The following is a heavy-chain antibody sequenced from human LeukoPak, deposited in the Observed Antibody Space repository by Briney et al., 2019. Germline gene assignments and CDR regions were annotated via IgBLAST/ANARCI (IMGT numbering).Heavy chain of an antibody. CDR2: IYHSGST. Sequence: SETLSLTCTVSGGSISSTGYFWTWIRQPPGKGLEWIGYIYHSGSTNYNPSLKNRVTISSDRSKNQFSLKLSSVTAADAAMYYCAAIWSGTYFDYWGQGTLVTASS. J-gene: IGHJ4*02. D-gene: IGHD3-10*01. CDR3: AAIWSGTYFDY. V-gene: IGHV4-30-2*01. CDR1: GGSISSTGYF.